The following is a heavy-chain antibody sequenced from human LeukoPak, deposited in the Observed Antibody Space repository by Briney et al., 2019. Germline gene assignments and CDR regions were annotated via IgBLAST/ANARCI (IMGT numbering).Heavy chain of an antibody. CDR3: ARGNYDSSGYIR. CDR1: GFTFKNNS. Sequence: GGSLRLSCGASGFTFKNNSMSWVRQTPGKGLDWVSAISGSGATTYYADSVRGRFTISRDNFRNTLYLEMDSLRSDDTAVYYCARGNYDSSGYIRWGQGTLVTVSS. CDR2: ISGSGATT. D-gene: IGHD3-22*01. V-gene: IGHV3-23*01. J-gene: IGHJ4*02.